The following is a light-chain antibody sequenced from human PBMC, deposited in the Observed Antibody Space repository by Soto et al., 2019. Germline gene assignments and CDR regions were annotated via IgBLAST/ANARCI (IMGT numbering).Light chain of an antibody. V-gene: IGKV1-9*01. J-gene: IGKJ2*01. CDR1: QGISSN. CDR2: AAS. CDR3: EQLNSYPPKYT. Sequence: DIQLTQSPSFLSASVGDRVTITCRASQGISSNLAWYQQKPGKAPKLLIYAASTLQSEVASKFSSSGSGTVFNLTFSSMQPEAFATSYCEQLNSYPPKYTFGQGTKLEIK.